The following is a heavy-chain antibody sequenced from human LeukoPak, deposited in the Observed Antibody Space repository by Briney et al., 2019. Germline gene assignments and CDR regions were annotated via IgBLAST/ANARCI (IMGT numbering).Heavy chain of an antibody. V-gene: IGHV4-30-4*01. Sequence: PSETLSLTCTVSGGSISSGDYYWSWIRQPPGKGLEWIGYTYYSGSTYYNPSLKSRVTISVDTSKNQFSLKLSSVTAADTAVYYCARVRIPHNDAFDIWGQGTMVTVSS. D-gene: IGHD2-15*01. CDR3: ARVRIPHNDAFDI. J-gene: IGHJ3*02. CDR2: TYYSGST. CDR1: GGSISSGDYY.